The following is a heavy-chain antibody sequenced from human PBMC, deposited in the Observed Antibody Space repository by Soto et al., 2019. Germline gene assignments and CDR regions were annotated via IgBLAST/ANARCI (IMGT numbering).Heavy chain of an antibody. CDR1: GYTFTSYD. CDR2: MNPNSGNT. Sequence: QVQLVQSGAEVKKPGASVKVSCKASGYTFTSYDINWVRQATGQGLEWMGWMNPNSGNTGYAQKFQGRVTMTRNTSISTAYMELSSLRSEDTAVYYCAREGIAVGYYYYYGMDVWGQGTTVTVSS. CDR3: AREGIAVGYYYYYGMDV. V-gene: IGHV1-8*01. J-gene: IGHJ6*02. D-gene: IGHD6-19*01.